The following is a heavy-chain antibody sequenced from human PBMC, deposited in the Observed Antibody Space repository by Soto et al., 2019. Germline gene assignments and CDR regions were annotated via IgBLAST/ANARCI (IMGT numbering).Heavy chain of an antibody. V-gene: IGHV1-69*06. Sequence: QEQLVQSGAEVKKPGPSVKVSCKASGGTFSTHAITWVRQAPGQGLEWRGGINPIFGTTNYAQKFQGRLTITADKSTTTAYMELSSLRSDDTAVYYCARSSSVGGVISPTFDSWGQGTLVTVSS. CDR1: GGTFSTHA. CDR3: ARSSSVGGVISPTFDS. J-gene: IGHJ4*02. D-gene: IGHD3-16*02. CDR2: INPIFGTT.